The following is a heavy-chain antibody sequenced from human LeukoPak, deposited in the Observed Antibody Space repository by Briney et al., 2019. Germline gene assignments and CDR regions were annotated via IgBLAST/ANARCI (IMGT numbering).Heavy chain of an antibody. J-gene: IGHJ4*02. CDR3: AEDIVVVVAATFDY. CDR1: GFTFSSYA. Sequence: PGGSLRLSCAASGFTFSSYAMSWVRQAPGKGLEWVSAISGSGGSTYYADSVKGRFTTSRDNSKNTLYLQMNSLRAEDTAVYYCAEDIVVVVAATFDYWGQGTLVTVSS. D-gene: IGHD2-15*01. CDR2: ISGSGGST. V-gene: IGHV3-23*01.